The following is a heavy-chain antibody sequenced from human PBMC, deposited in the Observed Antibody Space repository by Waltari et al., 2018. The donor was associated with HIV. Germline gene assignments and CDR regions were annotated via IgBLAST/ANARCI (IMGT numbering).Heavy chain of an antibody. V-gene: IGHV1-2*02. D-gene: IGHD3-10*01. CDR2: INPKTGDT. Sequence: QVQLVESGAEVKKPGASLKVFCKASGYAFTGFYIHWVRQAPGQGLEWVGWINPKTGDTNLAQKFQGRVTMTRDTSISTAYMELSRLTSDDTAVYYCARDPSYGFGENDYWGQGTLVTVS. J-gene: IGHJ4*02. CDR3: ARDPSYGFGENDY. CDR1: GYAFTGFY.